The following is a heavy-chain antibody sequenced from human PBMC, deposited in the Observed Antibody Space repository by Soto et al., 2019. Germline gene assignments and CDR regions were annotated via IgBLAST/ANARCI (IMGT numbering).Heavy chain of an antibody. CDR1: GGSISSYY. CDR2: IYYSGST. V-gene: IGHV4-59*08. J-gene: IGHJ4*02. D-gene: IGHD3-3*01. CDR3: ARLGGYYQAFDN. Sequence: LSLTCTVSGGSISSYYWSWIRQPPGKGLEWIGYIYYSGSTNYNPSLKSRVTISVDSSKNQFSLKLDSVTAADTAVYYCARLGGYYQAFDNWGQGTLVTVSS.